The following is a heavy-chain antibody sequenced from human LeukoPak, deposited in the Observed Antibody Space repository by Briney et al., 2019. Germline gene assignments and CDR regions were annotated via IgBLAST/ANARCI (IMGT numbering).Heavy chain of an antibody. CDR3: ARGRLLWFGELLSKNYYFDY. V-gene: IGHV4-34*01. J-gene: IGHJ4*02. Sequence: SETLSLTCAVHGGSFSGYYWSWIRQPPGKGLEWIGEINHSGSTNYNPSLKSRVTISVDTSKNQFSLKLSSVTAADTAVYYCARGRLLWFGELLSKNYYFDYWGQGTLVTVSS. D-gene: IGHD3-10*01. CDR2: INHSGST. CDR1: GGSFSGYY.